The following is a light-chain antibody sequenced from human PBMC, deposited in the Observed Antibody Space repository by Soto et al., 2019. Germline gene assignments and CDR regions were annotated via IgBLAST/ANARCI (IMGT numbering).Light chain of an antibody. J-gene: IGKJ3*01. CDR3: HQLNSYPLT. CDR2: AAS. Sequence: DIQLTQSPSFLSASVGDRVTITCRASQDISSYLAWYQQKPGKAPQLLIYAASTLQSGVPSRFSGSGSGTEFTLTISSLQPEDFATYYCHQLNSYPLTFGPGTKVDIK. V-gene: IGKV1-9*01. CDR1: QDISSY.